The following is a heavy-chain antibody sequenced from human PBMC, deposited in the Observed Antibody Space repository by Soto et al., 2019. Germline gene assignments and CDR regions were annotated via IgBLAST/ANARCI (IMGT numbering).Heavy chain of an antibody. V-gene: IGHV3-23*01. Sequence: EVQLLESGGGLVQPGGSLRLSCAASGFTFSSYAMSWVRQAPGQVLEWVSGISGSGVSTYYADSVKGRFTISRDNCKNTLDLQMNSLRAEDTAGYYCAKVGPGQQLSWFDPWGQGTLVTVSS. CDR2: ISGSGVST. D-gene: IGHD6-13*01. J-gene: IGHJ5*02. CDR3: AKVGPGQQLSWFDP. CDR1: GFTFSSYA.